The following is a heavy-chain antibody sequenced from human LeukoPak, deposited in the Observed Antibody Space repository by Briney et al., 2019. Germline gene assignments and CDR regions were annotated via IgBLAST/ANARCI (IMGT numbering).Heavy chain of an antibody. CDR2: ISGSGGST. V-gene: IGHV3-23*01. CDR3: AKRLATYYDFWSGYDGPPYGMDV. CDR1: GFTFSSYS. D-gene: IGHD3-3*01. J-gene: IGHJ6*02. Sequence: GGSLRLSCAASGFTFSSYSMNWVRQAPGKGLEWVSAISGSGGSTYYADSVKGRFTISRDNSKNTLYLQMNSLRAEDTAVYYCAKRLATYYDFWSGYDGPPYGMDVWGQGTTVTVSS.